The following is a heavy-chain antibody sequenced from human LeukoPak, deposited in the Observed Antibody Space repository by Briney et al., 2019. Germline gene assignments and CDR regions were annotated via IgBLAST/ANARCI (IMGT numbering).Heavy chain of an antibody. D-gene: IGHD3-10*02. Sequence: GGSLRLSCAASGFTFSSYSMNWVRQAPGKGLEWVSTISGGGGSTYYADSVKGRFTISRDNSKNTLYLQMNSLRAEDTAVYYCAELGITMIGGVWGKGTTVTISS. J-gene: IGHJ6*04. V-gene: IGHV3-23*01. CDR1: GFTFSSYS. CDR3: AELGITMIGGV. CDR2: ISGGGGST.